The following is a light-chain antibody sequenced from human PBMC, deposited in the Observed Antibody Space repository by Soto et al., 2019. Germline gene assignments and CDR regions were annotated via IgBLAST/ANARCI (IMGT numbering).Light chain of an antibody. CDR3: QQAHSFPLT. J-gene: IGKJ4*01. Sequence: DIQMTQYPSSVSASVGDRVTITCRASQGISSWLAWYQQKPEKAPKLLIYAASSLQSGVPSRFSGSGPATDFTLTIISLQPEDFATYHWQQAHSFPLTFGGGNNEEIK. V-gene: IGKV1-12*01. CDR2: AAS. CDR1: QGISSW.